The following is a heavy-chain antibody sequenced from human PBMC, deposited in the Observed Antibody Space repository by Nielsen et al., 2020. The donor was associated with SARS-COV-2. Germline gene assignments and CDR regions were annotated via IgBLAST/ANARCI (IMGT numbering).Heavy chain of an antibody. CDR3: ARGMFFLGATNSLRDWFDP. CDR2: ISAYNGNT. D-gene: IGHD1-26*01. J-gene: IGHJ5*02. V-gene: IGHV1-18*01. CDR1: GYTFTSYG. Sequence: ASVKVSCKASGYTFTSYGISWVRQAPGQGLEWMGWISAYNGNTNYAQKLQGRVTMTTDTSTSTAYMELRSLRSDDTAVYYCARGMFFLGATNSLRDWFDPWGQGTLVTVSS.